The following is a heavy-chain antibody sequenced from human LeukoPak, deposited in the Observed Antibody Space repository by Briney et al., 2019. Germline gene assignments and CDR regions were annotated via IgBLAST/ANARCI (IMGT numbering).Heavy chain of an antibody. CDR3: ARDLRSSGDY. CDR2: ISAYNGDT. V-gene: IGHV1-18*01. CDR1: GYTFTSFG. J-gene: IGHJ4*02. Sequence: ASVKVSCKPSGYTFTSFGISWVRQAPGQGLEWMGWISAYNGDTKSAPKFQGRVTMTTDTPTTTAYMDLRSLRSDDTAVYYCARDLRSSGDYWGQGTLVTVSS. D-gene: IGHD6-6*01.